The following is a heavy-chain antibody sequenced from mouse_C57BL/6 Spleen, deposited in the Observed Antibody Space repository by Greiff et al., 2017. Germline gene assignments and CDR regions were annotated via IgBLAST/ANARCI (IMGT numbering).Heavy chain of an antibody. Sequence: QVQLQQPGAELVRPGTSVKLSCKASGYTFTSYWMHWVKQRPGQGLEWIGVIDPSDSYTNYNQKFKGKATLTVDTSSSTAYMQLSSLTSEDSAVYYCARYYLDYWGQGTTLTVSS. CDR2: IDPSDSYT. CDR1: GYTFTSYW. J-gene: IGHJ2*01. CDR3: ARYYLDY. V-gene: IGHV1-59*01.